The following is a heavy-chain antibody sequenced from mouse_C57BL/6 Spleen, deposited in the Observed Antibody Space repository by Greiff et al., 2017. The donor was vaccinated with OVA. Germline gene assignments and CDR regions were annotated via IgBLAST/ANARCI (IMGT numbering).Heavy chain of an antibody. D-gene: IGHD2-4*01. CDR2: IYPGSGST. CDR1: GYTFTSYW. J-gene: IGHJ3*01. CDR3: ARSEDYDGFAY. Sequence: QVQLQQPGAELVKPGASVKMSCKASGYTFTSYWITWVKQRPGQGLEWIGDIYPGSGSTNYNEKFKSKATLTVETSSSTAYMQLSSLTSEDSAVYYCARSEDYDGFAYWGQGTLVTVSA. V-gene: IGHV1-55*01.